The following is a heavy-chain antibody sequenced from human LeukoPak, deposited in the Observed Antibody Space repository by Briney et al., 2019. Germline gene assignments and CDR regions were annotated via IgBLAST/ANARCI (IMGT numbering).Heavy chain of an antibody. J-gene: IGHJ4*02. D-gene: IGHD1-1*01. Sequence: PGGSLRLSCSASGFTFSSYAMYWVRQAPGKGLEYVSAICRSGDSTYYADSVKGRFTISRDNSKNTLHLQMNSLRAEDTAVYYCVRKAPGGNFDYWGQGTLVTVSS. CDR2: ICRSGDST. V-gene: IGHV3-64D*06. CDR3: VRKAPGGNFDY. CDR1: GFTFSSYA.